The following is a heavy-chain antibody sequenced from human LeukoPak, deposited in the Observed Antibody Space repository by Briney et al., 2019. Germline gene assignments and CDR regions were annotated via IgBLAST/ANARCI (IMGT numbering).Heavy chain of an antibody. Sequence: GGSLRPSCAASGFTVSSNYMSWVRQAPGKGLEWVSVIYSGGSTYYADSVKGRFTISRDNSKNTLYLQMNSLRAEDTAVYYCAREVVGGVLDYWGQGTQVTVSS. CDR1: GFTVSSNY. V-gene: IGHV3-53*01. D-gene: IGHD2-15*01. J-gene: IGHJ4*02. CDR2: IYSGGST. CDR3: AREVVGGVLDY.